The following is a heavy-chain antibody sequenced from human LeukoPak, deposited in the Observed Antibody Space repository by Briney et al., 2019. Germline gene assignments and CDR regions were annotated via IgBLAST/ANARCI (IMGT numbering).Heavy chain of an antibody. CDR3: ARATGTYSAFDY. Sequence: PSETLSLTCTVSGYSISSGYYWAWIRRPPGKGREWIGTIYHSGSTYSHPSLKRPVPISVHTSNNHFSLRLSSVTAADTAVYYCARATGTYSAFDYWGQGTLVTVSS. CDR2: IYHSGST. D-gene: IGHD1-26*01. CDR1: GYSISSGYY. V-gene: IGHV4-38-2*02. J-gene: IGHJ4*02.